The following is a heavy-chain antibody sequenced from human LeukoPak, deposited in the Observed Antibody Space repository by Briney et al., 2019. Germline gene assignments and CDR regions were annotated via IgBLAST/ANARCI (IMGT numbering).Heavy chain of an antibody. V-gene: IGHV4-31*02. J-gene: IGHJ4*02. CDR2: ICYSGST. CDR3: ARGGNSDFDY. Sequence: EWIGYICYSGSTYYNPSLKSRVTISVDTSKNQFSLKLSSVTAADTAVFYCARGGNSDFDYWGQGTLVTVSS. D-gene: IGHD4-23*01.